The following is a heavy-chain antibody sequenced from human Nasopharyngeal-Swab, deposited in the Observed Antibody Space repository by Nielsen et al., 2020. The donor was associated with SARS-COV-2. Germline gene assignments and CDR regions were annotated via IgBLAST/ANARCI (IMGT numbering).Heavy chain of an antibody. Sequence: ASVKVSCKTSGYTFSSYGIAWVRQAPGQGLEWLGWISPYNDYTHYAQKFQGSVTMTSDTSTSTAYLELRSLTSDDTAVYYCARELGVGPFDYWGQGTLVTVSS. CDR3: ARELGVGPFDY. D-gene: IGHD3-16*01. CDR2: ISPYNDYT. J-gene: IGHJ4*02. V-gene: IGHV1-18*01. CDR1: GYTFSSYG.